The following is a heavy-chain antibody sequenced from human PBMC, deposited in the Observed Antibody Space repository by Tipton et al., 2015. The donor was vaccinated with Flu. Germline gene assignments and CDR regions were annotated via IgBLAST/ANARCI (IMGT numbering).Heavy chain of an antibody. V-gene: IGHV4-59*01. CDR3: ARSPGYYFDY. J-gene: IGHJ4*02. CDR1: GGSISGYY. CDR2: IYYSGST. Sequence: LRLSCTVSGGSISGYYWSWIRQPPGKGLEWIAYIYYSGSTNYNPSLKSRVTISVDMSKNQFSLKLNSVTVADTAVYYCARSPGYYFDYWGQGTLVTVSS.